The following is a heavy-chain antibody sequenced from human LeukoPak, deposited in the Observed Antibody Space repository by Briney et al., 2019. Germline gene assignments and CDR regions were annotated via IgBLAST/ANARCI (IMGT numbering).Heavy chain of an antibody. CDR1: GFIFSSYW. Sequence: GGSLRLSCAASGFIFSSYWMTWVRQAPGKGLEWVANIRQAGSENSYVDSVKGRFTISRDNAKNSLYLQINSLRAEDTAVYYCARVRGDYYLDYWGQGTLVTVSS. V-gene: IGHV3-7*01. J-gene: IGHJ4*02. CDR3: ARVRGDYYLDY. CDR2: IRQAGSEN. D-gene: IGHD3-16*01.